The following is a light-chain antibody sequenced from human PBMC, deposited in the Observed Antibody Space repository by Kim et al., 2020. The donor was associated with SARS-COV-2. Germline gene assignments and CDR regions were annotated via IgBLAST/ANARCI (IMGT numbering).Light chain of an antibody. CDR1: QDISRY. CDR3: QQTYSASRT. CDR2: TAS. V-gene: IGKV1-39*01. J-gene: IGKJ1*01. Sequence: DIQMTQSPSSLSASVGDRVTITCRASQDISRYLNWYQQKPGKAPKLLIYTASSLQSGVPSRFTGSGSETDFTLTISSLQPEDFATYYCQQTYSASRTFCQCTKVDIK.